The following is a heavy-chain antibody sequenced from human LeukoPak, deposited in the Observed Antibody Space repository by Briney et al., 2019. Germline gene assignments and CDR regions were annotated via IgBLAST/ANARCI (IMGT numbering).Heavy chain of an antibody. CDR2: ISYDGSNK. J-gene: IGHJ4*02. D-gene: IGHD3-9*01. CDR3: ATTSYDILTAYSGFDC. Sequence: WXAVISYDGSNKYYADSVKGRFTISRDNSKNTLYLQMNSLRPEDTAVYYCATTSYDILTAYSGFDCWGQGTLVTVSS. V-gene: IGHV3-30-3*01.